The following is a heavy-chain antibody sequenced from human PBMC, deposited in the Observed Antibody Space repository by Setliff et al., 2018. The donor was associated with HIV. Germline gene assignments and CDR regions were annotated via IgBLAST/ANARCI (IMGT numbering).Heavy chain of an antibody. CDR3: ARGQPPPGPGLVRGAYSSGSLDY. V-gene: IGHV4-61*02. CDR2: FYTSGGT. J-gene: IGHJ4*02. Sequence: SETLSLTCTVSGGSISSGAYYWSWIRQPAGKGLEWIGRFYTSGGTKYNPSLKSRITISVDTSKKQFSLNLTSLTAADTAVYYCARGQPPPGPGLVRGAYSSGSLDYWGQGTPVTVSS. D-gene: IGHD3-10*01. CDR1: GGSISSGAYY.